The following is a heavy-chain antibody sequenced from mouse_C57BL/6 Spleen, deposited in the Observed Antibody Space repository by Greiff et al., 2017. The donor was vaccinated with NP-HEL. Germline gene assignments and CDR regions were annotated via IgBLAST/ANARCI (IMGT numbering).Heavy chain of an antibody. J-gene: IGHJ2*01. CDR1: GYAFSSSW. CDR3: AREKTALLSYFDY. Sequence: QVQLQQSGPELVKPGASVKISCKASGYAFSSSWMNWVKQRPGKGLEWIGRIYPGDGDTNYNGKFKGKATLTADKSSSTAYMQLSSLTSEDSAVYFCAREKTALLSYFDYWGQGTTLTVSS. D-gene: IGHD2-10*01. CDR2: IYPGDGDT. V-gene: IGHV1-82*01.